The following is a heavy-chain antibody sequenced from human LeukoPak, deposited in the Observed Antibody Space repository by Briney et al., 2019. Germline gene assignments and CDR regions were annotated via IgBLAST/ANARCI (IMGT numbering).Heavy chain of an antibody. J-gene: IGHJ6*02. V-gene: IGHV3-33*01. D-gene: IGHD3-22*01. CDR1: GFTFSSYG. Sequence: GRSLRLSCAASGFTFSSYGMHWVRQAPGKGLEWVAVIWYDGSNKYYADSVKGRFTISRDNSKNTLYLQMNSLRAEDTAVYYCASKDDDSSGYSYYYYGMDVWGQGTTVTVSS. CDR2: IWYDGSNK. CDR3: ASKDDDSSGYSYYYYGMDV.